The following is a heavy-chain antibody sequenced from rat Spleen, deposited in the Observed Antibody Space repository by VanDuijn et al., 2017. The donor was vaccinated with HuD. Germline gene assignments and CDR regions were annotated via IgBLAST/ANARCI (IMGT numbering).Heavy chain of an antibody. CDR1: GFTFSSYD. V-gene: IGHV5-29*01. Sequence: EVQLVESGGGLVQPGRSMKLSCAASGFTFSSYDMVWVRQAPAQGLKWVATISYDGSTPYYRDSVKGRFTISRDNARSTLYLHMDSLRSDDTATYYCTRGYYFDYWGQGTLVTVSS. CDR3: TRGYYFDY. CDR2: ISYDGSTP. J-gene: IGHJ3*01. D-gene: IGHD1-6*01.